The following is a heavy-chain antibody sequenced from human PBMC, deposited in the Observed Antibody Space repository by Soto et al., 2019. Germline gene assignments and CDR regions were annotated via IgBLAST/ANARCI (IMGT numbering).Heavy chain of an antibody. V-gene: IGHV4-61*01. CDR1: GASAISDRSY. CDR3: ARDHRGYCSSSRCYGIDP. J-gene: IGHJ5*02. Sequence: SETLSLTCTVSGASAISDRSYWSWIRQPPGKRLEWIGYIDYSGSTNYNPSLKSRVTISLDTSKDQFTLKLSSVTAADTAVYYCARDHRGYCSSSRCYGIDPWGQGTLVTVSS. CDR2: IDYSGST. D-gene: IGHD2-2*01.